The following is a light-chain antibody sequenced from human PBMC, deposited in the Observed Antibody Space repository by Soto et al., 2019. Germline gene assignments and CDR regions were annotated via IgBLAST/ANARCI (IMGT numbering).Light chain of an antibody. Sequence: EIVLTQSPGTLSLSPGERATLSCRASQSVSSSYLAWYQQKPGQAPRLLIYGASSRATGIPDRFSGSGSGTHVTLTISRLEPEDFAVYYCQQYGSSPRVTFGQGTKLEI. CDR2: GAS. CDR3: QQYGSSPRVT. J-gene: IGKJ2*01. CDR1: QSVSSSY. V-gene: IGKV3-20*01.